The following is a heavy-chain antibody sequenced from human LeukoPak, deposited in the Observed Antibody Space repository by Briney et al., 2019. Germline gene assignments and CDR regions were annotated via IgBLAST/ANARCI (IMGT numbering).Heavy chain of an antibody. Sequence: GGSLRLSCAASGFTFSNYWMTWVRQAPGKGLVWVSRINSDGSSTSYADSVKGRFTISRDNAKNTLYLQMNSLRAEDTAVYYCASLPNYGGVFDYWGQGTLVTVSS. V-gene: IGHV3-74*01. CDR2: INSDGSST. CDR3: ASLPNYGGVFDY. J-gene: IGHJ4*02. D-gene: IGHD4-23*01. CDR1: GFTFSNYW.